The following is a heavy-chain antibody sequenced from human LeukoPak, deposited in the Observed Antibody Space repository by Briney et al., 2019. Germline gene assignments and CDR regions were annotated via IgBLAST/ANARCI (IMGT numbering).Heavy chain of an antibody. CDR2: INPNSGGT. CDR3: AREGRAVAGIVPNDY. D-gene: IGHD2-2*01. CDR1: GYTFTGYY. Sequence: ASVKVSCKASGYTFTGYYMHWVRQAPGQGLEWMGWINPNSGGTNYAQKLQGRVTMTTDTSTSTAYMELRSLRSDDTAVYYCAREGRAVAGIVPNDYWGQGTLVTVSS. J-gene: IGHJ4*02. V-gene: IGHV1-2*02.